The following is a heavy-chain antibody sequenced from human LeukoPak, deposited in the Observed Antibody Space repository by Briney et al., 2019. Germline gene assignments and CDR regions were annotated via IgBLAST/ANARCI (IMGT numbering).Heavy chain of an antibody. D-gene: IGHD6-13*01. J-gene: IGHJ4*02. Sequence: SETLSPTCTVSGYSISSGYYWGWIRQPPGKGLEYIGNIFHSGSTHYNPSLKSRVTISVDTSKNQFSLKLSSVTAADTAVYYCATALPFQLVHWGQGTPVSVSS. V-gene: IGHV4-38-2*02. CDR1: GYSISSGYY. CDR2: IFHSGST. CDR3: ATALPFQLVH.